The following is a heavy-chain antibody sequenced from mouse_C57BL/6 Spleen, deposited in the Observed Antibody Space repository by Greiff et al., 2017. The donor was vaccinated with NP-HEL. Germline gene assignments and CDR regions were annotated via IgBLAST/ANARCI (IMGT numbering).Heavy chain of an antibody. CDR3: ARLITTVVGYFDV. V-gene: IGHV5-17*01. Sequence: EVKLVESGGGLVKPGGSLKLSCAASGFTFSDYGMHWVRQAPGKGLEWVAYISSGSSTIYYADTLKGRSTISRDNAKNTLFLQMTSLRSEDTAMYCCARLITTVVGYFDVWGTGTTVTVSS. CDR2: ISSGSSTI. CDR1: GFTFSDYG. J-gene: IGHJ1*03. D-gene: IGHD1-1*01.